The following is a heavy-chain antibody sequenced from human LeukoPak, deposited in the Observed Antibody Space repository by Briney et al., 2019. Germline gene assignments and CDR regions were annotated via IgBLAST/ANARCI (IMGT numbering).Heavy chain of an antibody. V-gene: IGHV3-74*01. CDR3: AREDAAAAPYYFDY. CDR2: ISGDGSNT. CDR1: GFTFSTYW. D-gene: IGHD6-13*01. J-gene: IGHJ4*02. Sequence: GGSLRLSCAASGFTFSTYWIHWVRQAPGKGLMWVSVISGDGSNTRYADSVKGRFTISRDNAKNSLYLQMNSLRAEDTAVYYCAREDAAAAPYYFDYWGQGTLVTVSS.